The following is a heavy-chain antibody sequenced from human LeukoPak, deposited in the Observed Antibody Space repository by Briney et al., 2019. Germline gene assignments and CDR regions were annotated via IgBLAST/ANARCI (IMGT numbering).Heavy chain of an antibody. CDR3: VRGVLSGSEIY. J-gene: IGHJ4*02. Sequence: GGSLRLSCAASGFTLSSYAMSWVRQAPGKGLEWVSTISGSGGTTYYADSVKGRFTISRDNAKNSFYLQMNNLRVEDSSIYYCVRGVLSGSEIYWGQGTQVTVSS. CDR2: ISGSGGTT. CDR1: GFTLSSYA. V-gene: IGHV3-23*01. D-gene: IGHD1-26*01.